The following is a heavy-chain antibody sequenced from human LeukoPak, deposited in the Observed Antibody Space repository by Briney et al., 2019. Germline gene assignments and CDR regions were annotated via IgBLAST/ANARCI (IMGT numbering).Heavy chain of an antibody. Sequence: SGPTLVNPTQSLTLTCTFSGFSFSTSAVGGGWIRQPPGKALEWLALIYWDDDKRYNTSLKSRLTITKDTSKNQVVLIMTDMDPVDTATYFCAHREVRLEYFDYWGQGILVTVSS. CDR2: IYWDDDK. V-gene: IGHV2-5*02. CDR3: AHREVRLEYFDY. D-gene: IGHD1-1*01. J-gene: IGHJ4*02. CDR1: GFSFSTSAVG.